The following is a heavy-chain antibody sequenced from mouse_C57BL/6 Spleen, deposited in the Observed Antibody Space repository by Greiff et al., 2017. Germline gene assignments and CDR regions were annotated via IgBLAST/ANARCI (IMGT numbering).Heavy chain of an antibody. D-gene: IGHD2-5*01. V-gene: IGHV1-26*01. J-gene: IGHJ3*01. CDR1: GYTFTDYY. CDR2: INPNNGGT. CDR3: ARSRYYSNHQTTRFAY. Sequence: EVQLQQSGPELVKPGASVKISCKASGYTFTDYYMNWVKQSHGKSLEWIGDINPNNGGTSYNQKFKGKATLTVDKSSSTAYMELRSLTSEDSAVYYCARSRYYSNHQTTRFAYWGQGTLVTVSA.